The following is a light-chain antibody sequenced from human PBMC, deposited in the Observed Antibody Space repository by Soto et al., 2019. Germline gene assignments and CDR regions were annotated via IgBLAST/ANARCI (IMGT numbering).Light chain of an antibody. CDR1: TGAVTSGHY. Sequence: QAVVTQEPSLTVSPGGTVTLTCGSSTGAVTSGHYPYWFQQKPGQAPKTLIYDTTDKHSSPPARFSGSLLGGKAALTLSGAQTEDEADYYCLLSYSGARVFGGGTKLTVL. CDR2: DTT. J-gene: IGLJ2*01. CDR3: LLSYSGARV. V-gene: IGLV7-46*01.